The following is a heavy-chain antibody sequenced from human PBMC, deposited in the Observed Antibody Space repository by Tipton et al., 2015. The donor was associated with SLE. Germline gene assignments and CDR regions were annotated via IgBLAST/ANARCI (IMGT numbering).Heavy chain of an antibody. CDR2: IDHTGST. D-gene: IGHD5-12*01. J-gene: IGHJ1*01. V-gene: IGHV4-34*01. Sequence: TLSLTCKVSAGSFTGYYWSWVRQSPTKGLEWIGEIDHTGSTNYNPALKSRVTISVDTSKNQFSLRQTSVTAADTAVYYCAKSGFGRGSYFHHWGQGTLVTVSS. CDR3: AKSGFGRGSYFHH. CDR1: AGSFTGYY.